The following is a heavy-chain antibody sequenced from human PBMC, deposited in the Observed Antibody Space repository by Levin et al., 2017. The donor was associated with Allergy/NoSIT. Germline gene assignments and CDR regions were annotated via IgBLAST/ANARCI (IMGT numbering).Heavy chain of an antibody. J-gene: IGHJ4*02. D-gene: IGHD3-10*01. CDR1: GFSFSSYW. CDR3: AKDSALYASGSFYY. Sequence: AGGSLRLSCAASGFSFSSYWMTWVRQAPGKGLEWVANIKQDGSEKYYVDSVKGRFTISRDNAKNSLYLQMNSLRAEDTAVYYCAKDSALYASGSFYYWGQGTLVIVSS. CDR2: IKQDGSEK. V-gene: IGHV3-7*04.